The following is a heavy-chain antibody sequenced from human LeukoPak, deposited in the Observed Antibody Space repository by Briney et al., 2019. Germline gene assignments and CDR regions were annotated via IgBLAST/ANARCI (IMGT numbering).Heavy chain of an antibody. Sequence: SGPTLVTPPQTLTLTCTSSGFSLATRGVGVGWIRQPPVKALEWLALYCWDYYDRYSPSLKSKLTITKDTSKNQVVLTMINMDPVDTATYYCAHRRVGSGWTTGPIYSWGQGTLVTVSS. J-gene: IGHJ4*02. CDR1: GFSLATRGVG. D-gene: IGHD6-19*01. V-gene: IGHV2-5*02. CDR3: AHRRVGSGWTTGPIYS. CDR2: YCWDYYD.